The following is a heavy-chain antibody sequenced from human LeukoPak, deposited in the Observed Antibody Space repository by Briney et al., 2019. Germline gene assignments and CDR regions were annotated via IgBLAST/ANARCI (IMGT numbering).Heavy chain of an antibody. V-gene: IGHV4-59*01. J-gene: IGHJ6*02. D-gene: IGHD3-22*01. CDR3: ARSYDSRGYFYYGMDV. CDR1: GGSISNYY. Sequence: SETLSLTCTVSGGSISNYYGSWIRQPPGKGLEWIGFIYYTGTTGYNPSLKSRVIISLDTSKNQFSLRLSSVTAADTAVYYCARSYDSRGYFYYGMDVWGQGTTVTVSS. CDR2: IYYTGTT.